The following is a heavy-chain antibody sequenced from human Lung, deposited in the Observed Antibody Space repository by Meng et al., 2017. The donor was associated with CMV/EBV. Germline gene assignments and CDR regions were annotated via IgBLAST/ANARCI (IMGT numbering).Heavy chain of an antibody. CDR2: IWYDGSNK. J-gene: IGHJ4*02. CDR1: GFTFSSYG. CDR3: AKTEYYYDSSGYWGVDY. D-gene: IGHD3-22*01. V-gene: IGHV3-33*06. Sequence: GGSLRLXCAASGFTFSSYGMHWVRQAPGKGLEWVAVIWYDGSNKYYADSVKGRFTISRDNSKNTLYLQMNSLRAEDTAVYYCAKTEYYYDSSGYWGVDYWXKGTXVTVSS.